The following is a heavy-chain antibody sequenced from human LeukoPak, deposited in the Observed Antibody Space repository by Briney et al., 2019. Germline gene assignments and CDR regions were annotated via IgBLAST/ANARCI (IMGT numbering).Heavy chain of an antibody. CDR3: AREVAVAAQDAFDI. CDR2: IYYSGST. D-gene: IGHD2-15*01. J-gene: IGHJ3*02. CDR1: GGSISTYY. V-gene: IGHV4-59*12. Sequence: SETLSLTCTVSGGSISTYYWGWIRQPPGKGLEWIGSIYYSGSTNYNPSLKSRVTMSVDTSKNQFSLKLSSVTAADTAVYYCAREVAVAAQDAFDIWGQGTMVTVSS.